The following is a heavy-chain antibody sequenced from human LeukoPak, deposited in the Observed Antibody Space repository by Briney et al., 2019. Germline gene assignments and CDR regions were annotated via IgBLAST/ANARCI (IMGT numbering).Heavy chain of an antibody. CDR3: ARIQLWFNDKPDY. V-gene: IGHV1-2*06. CDR2: INPSSGGT. J-gene: IGHJ4*02. Sequence: ASVKVSCKASGYTFTGYYMHWVRQAPGQGLEWMGRINPSSGGTNYAQKFQGRVTMTRDTSISTAYMELSRLRSDDTAVYYCARIQLWFNDKPDYWGQGTLVTVSS. D-gene: IGHD5-18*01. CDR1: GYTFTGYY.